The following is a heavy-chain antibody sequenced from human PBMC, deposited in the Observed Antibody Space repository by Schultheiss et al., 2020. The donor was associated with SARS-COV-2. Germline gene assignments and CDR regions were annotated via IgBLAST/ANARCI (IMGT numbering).Heavy chain of an antibody. CDR1: GDSVSSNSAA. D-gene: IGHD3-16*02. CDR3: ARGDLKGRPSGIWGSYRPNPYFDY. CDR2: TYYRSKWYN. Sequence: SETLSLTCAISGDSVSSNSAAWNWIRQSPSRGLEWLGRTYYRSKWYNDYAVSVKSRITINPDTSKNQFSLKVTSVTAADTAVYYCARGDLKGRPSGIWGSYRPNPYFDYWGQGTLVTVSS. V-gene: IGHV6-1*01. J-gene: IGHJ4*02.